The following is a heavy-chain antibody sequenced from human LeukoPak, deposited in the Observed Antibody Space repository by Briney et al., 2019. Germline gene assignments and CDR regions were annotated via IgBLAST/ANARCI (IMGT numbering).Heavy chain of an antibody. CDR2: IRSKAYGGTA. Sequence: GGSLRLSCSASGFTFGDYAMSWFRQAPGKGLEWVGFIRSKAYGGTAEYAASVKGRFTISRDDSESIAYLQMNSLKTEDTAVYYCTREGTQLWELLDYWGQGTLVTVS. CDR3: TREGTQLWELLDY. D-gene: IGHD1-26*01. V-gene: IGHV3-49*03. CDR1: GFTFGDYA. J-gene: IGHJ4*02.